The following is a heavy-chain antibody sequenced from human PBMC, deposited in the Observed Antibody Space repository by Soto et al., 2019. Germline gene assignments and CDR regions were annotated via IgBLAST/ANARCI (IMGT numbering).Heavy chain of an antibody. CDR1: GFTFSSYA. Sequence: GGSLRLSCAASGFTFSSYAMSWVRQAPGKGLEWVSAISGSGGSTYYADSVKGRFTISRDNSKNTLYLQMNSLRAEDTAVYYWAKVRLYYYNSRGFGVMDVWGKGTTVTVSS. CDR3: AKVRLYYYNSRGFGVMDV. V-gene: IGHV3-23*01. CDR2: ISGSGGST. D-gene: IGHD3-22*01. J-gene: IGHJ6*04.